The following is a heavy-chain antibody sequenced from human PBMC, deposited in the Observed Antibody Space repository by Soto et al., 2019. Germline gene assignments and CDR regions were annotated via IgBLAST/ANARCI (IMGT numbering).Heavy chain of an antibody. V-gene: IGHV1-2*02. D-gene: IGHD3-3*01. J-gene: IGHJ5*02. CDR2: INPNSGGT. Sequence: ASVKVSCKASGYTFTGYYMHWVRQAPGQGLEWMGWINPNSGGTNYAQKFQGRVTMTRDTSISTAYMELSRLRSDDTAVYYCATTSGSSYSNWFDPCGQGTLVTVSS. CDR3: ATTSGSSYSNWFDP. CDR1: GYTFTGYY.